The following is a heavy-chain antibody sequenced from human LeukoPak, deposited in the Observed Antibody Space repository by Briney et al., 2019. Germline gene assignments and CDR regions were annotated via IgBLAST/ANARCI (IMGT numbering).Heavy chain of an antibody. Sequence: GGSLRLSCAASGFTFSSYWMTWIRQAPGKGLEWVANIKQVGSEKYYVDSVKGRFTISRDNAKNSLYLQMNSLRAEDTAVYYCARDTGGGYSCYDCWGQGTLVTVSS. D-gene: IGHD5-18*01. CDR2: IKQVGSEK. CDR3: ARDTGGGYSCYDC. V-gene: IGHV3-7*01. J-gene: IGHJ4*02. CDR1: GFTFSSYW.